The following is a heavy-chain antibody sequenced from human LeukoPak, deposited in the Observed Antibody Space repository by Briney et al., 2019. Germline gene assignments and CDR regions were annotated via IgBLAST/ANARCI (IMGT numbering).Heavy chain of an antibody. Sequence: ASVKVSCKASGYTFTGYYMHWVRQAPGQGLEWMGWINPNSGGTNYAQKFQGRVTMTRDTSISTAYMELSRLRSDDTAVYYCARSVATTPYIDYWGQGTLVTVSS. CDR3: ARSVATTPYIDY. CDR1: GYTFTGYY. D-gene: IGHD5-24*01. CDR2: INPNSGGT. J-gene: IGHJ4*02. V-gene: IGHV1-2*02.